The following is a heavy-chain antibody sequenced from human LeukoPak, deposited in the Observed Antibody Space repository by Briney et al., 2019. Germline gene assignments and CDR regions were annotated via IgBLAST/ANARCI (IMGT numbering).Heavy chain of an antibody. D-gene: IGHD6-6*01. CDR1: GFTFSSYS. CDR2: ISSSSSTI. V-gene: IGHV3-48*01. Sequence: GGSLRLSCAASGFTFSSYSMNWVRQAPGKGLEWVSYISSSSSTIYYADSVKGRFTISRDNAKNSLYLQMNSLRAEDTAVYYCARDSRSSCLDYWGQGTLVTVSS. CDR3: ARDSRSSCLDY. J-gene: IGHJ4*02.